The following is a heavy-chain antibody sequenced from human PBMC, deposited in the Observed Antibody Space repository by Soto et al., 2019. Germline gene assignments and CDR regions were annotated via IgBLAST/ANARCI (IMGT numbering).Heavy chain of an antibody. CDR2: IIPIFGTA. CDR1: GGTFSSYA. V-gene: IGHV1-69*01. J-gene: IGHJ6*02. CDR3: ARAQGWDWYYISAQTTYYYYGMDV. Sequence: QVQLVQSGAEVKKPGSSVKVSCKASGGTFSSYAISWVRQAPGQGLEWMGGIIPIFGTANYAQKFQGRVTITADESTSTAYMELSSLRSEDTAVYYCARAQGWDWYYISAQTTYYYYGMDVWGQGTTVTVSS. D-gene: IGHD1-7*01.